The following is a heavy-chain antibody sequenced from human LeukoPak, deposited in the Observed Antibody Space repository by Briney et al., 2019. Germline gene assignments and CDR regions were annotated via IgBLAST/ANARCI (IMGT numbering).Heavy chain of an antibody. V-gene: IGHV4-30-2*01. Sequence: SETLSLTCTVSGGTISSGGYYWSWIRQPPGKGLEWIGYIYHSGSTYYNPSLKSRVTISVDRSKNQFSLKLSSVTAADTAVYYCARVPEWSIGVGSVDYWGQGTPVTVSS. J-gene: IGHJ4*02. CDR1: GGTISSGGYY. CDR3: ARVPEWSIGVGSVDY. D-gene: IGHD1-14*01. CDR2: IYHSGST.